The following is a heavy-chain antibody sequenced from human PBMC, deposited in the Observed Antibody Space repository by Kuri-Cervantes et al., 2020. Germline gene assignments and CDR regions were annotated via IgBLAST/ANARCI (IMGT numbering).Heavy chain of an antibody. D-gene: IGHD6-6*01. V-gene: IGHV3-21*01. Sequence: GESLKISCAASGFTFTTYSMNWVRQAPGKGLEWVSSISSSSSYIYYADSVKGRFTISRDNAKNSLSLQMNSLRAEDTAVYYCARAAYSSSGDLSKNWFDPWGQGTLVTVSS. CDR2: ISSSSSYI. CDR1: GFTFTTYS. CDR3: ARAAYSSSGDLSKNWFDP. J-gene: IGHJ5*02.